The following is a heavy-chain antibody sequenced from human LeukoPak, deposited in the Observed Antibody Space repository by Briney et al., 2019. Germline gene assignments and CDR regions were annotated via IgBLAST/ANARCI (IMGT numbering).Heavy chain of an antibody. CDR3: ARHTYYYDSSGYYYWPSYYHYGMDV. V-gene: IGHV4-39*01. J-gene: IGHJ6*02. CDR1: GGSISSSSYY. D-gene: IGHD3-22*01. Sequence: SETLSLTCTVSGGSISSSSYYWGWIRQPPGKGLEWIGSIYYSGSTYYNPSLKSRVTISVDTSKNQFSLKLSSVTAADTAVYYCARHTYYYDSSGYYYWPSYYHYGMDVWGQGTTVTVSS. CDR2: IYYSGST.